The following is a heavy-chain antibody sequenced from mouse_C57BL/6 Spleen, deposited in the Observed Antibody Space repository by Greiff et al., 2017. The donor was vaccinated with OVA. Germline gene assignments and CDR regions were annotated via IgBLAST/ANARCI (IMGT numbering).Heavy chain of an antibody. CDR2: IYPRSGNT. V-gene: IGHV1-81*01. Sequence: QVQLQQSGAELARPGASVKLSCTASGYTFTSYGISWVKQRTGQGLEWIGEIYPRSGNTYYNEKFKGKATLTADKSSSTAYMELRSLTSEDSAVYFCARRELGRYYAMDYWGQGTSVTVSS. J-gene: IGHJ4*01. CDR1: GYTFTSYG. CDR3: ARRELGRYYAMDY. D-gene: IGHD4-1*01.